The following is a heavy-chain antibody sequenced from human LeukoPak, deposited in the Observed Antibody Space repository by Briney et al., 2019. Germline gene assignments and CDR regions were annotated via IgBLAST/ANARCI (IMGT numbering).Heavy chain of an antibody. Sequence: ASVKVSCKASGYTFTSYGISWVRQAPGQGLEWMGWISAYNGNTNYAQKLQGRVTMTTDTSTSTAYMELRSLRSDDTAVYYCARVGRRNIVVVVAATPFDYWGQGTLVTVPS. V-gene: IGHV1-18*01. J-gene: IGHJ4*02. D-gene: IGHD2-15*01. CDR2: ISAYNGNT. CDR1: GYTFTSYG. CDR3: ARVGRRNIVVVVAATPFDY.